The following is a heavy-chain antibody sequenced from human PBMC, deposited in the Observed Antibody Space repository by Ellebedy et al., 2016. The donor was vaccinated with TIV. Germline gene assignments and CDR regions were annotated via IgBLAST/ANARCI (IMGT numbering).Heavy chain of an antibody. Sequence: AASVKVSCKASGYTFTSYAMHWVRQAPGQRLEWMGWINAGNGNTKYSQKFQGRVTITRDTSASTAYMELSSLRSEDTAVYYCARQPNPGYPNDYWGQGTLVTVSS. CDR3: ARQPNPGYPNDY. CDR1: GYTFTSYA. J-gene: IGHJ4*02. D-gene: IGHD1-1*01. V-gene: IGHV1-3*01. CDR2: INAGNGNT.